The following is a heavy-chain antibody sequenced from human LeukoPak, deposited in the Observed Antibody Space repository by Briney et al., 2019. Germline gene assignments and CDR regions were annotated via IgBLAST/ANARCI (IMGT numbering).Heavy chain of an antibody. V-gene: IGHV1-69*05. CDR1: GGTFSSYA. CDR2: IIPIFGTA. Sequence: EASVKVSCKASGGTFSSYAITWVRQAPGQGLEWMGRIIPIFGTANYAQKFQGRVTITTDESTSTAYMEMSSLRSEDTAVYYCARVRDSSGYYYYDYWGQGTLVTVSS. CDR3: ARVRDSSGYYYYDY. J-gene: IGHJ4*02. D-gene: IGHD3-22*01.